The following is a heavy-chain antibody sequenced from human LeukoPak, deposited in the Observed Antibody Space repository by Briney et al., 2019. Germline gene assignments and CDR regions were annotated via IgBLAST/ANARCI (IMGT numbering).Heavy chain of an antibody. V-gene: IGHV4-30-2*01. CDR2: IYHSGST. CDR3: AKHTWGSTASFDY. CDR1: GGSISSGGYS. J-gene: IGHJ4*02. D-gene: IGHD1-26*01. Sequence: SETLSLTCAVSGGSISSGGYSWSWIRQPPGKGLEWIGYIYHSGSTYYNPSLKSRVTISVDRSKNQFSLKLSSVTAADTAVYYCAKHTWGSTASFDYWGQGTLVTVSS.